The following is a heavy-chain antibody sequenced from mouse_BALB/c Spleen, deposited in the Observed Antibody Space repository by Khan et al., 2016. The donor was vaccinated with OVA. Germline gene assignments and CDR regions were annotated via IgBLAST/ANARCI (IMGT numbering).Heavy chain of an antibody. CDR2: IRNKANGYTT. J-gene: IGHJ4*01. CDR3: ARGQYGNPLAMGY. D-gene: IGHD2-10*02. V-gene: IGHV7-3*02. CDR1: GFTFTVYY. Sequence: EVELVESGGGLVQPGGSLRLSCATSGFTFTVYYMNWVRQPPGKALAWLAFIRNKANGYTTAYSASVKGRFTISRDNSQSILYLQMNTRRAEDSATYYGARGQYGNPLAMGYWGQGTSVTVAS.